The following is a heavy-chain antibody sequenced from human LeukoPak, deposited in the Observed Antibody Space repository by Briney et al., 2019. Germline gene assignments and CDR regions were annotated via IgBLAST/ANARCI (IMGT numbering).Heavy chain of an antibody. D-gene: IGHD6-6*01. CDR3: GARRAFDI. V-gene: IGHV4-39*07. J-gene: IGHJ3*02. CDR2: IYYSGGT. Sequence: TSETLSLTCTVSGDSVSSSLYYWGWTRQPPGKGLDWIGSIYYSGGTYYNPSLKSRVTISIDTSKNQFSLKLTSVTAADTAVYFCGARRAFDIWGQGTMVTVSS. CDR1: GDSVSSSLYY.